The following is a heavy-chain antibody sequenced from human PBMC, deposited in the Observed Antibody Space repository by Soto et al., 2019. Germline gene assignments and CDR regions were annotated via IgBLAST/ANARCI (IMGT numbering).Heavy chain of an antibody. V-gene: IGHV1-3*01. D-gene: IGHD3-22*01. Sequence: SVKVCCKASGYILTRYSIHWVRQAPGQRLEWMGWINAGNGNTKFSQKFQGRVTITRDTSASTAYMELRGLRSEDTAVYYCAILGTYYFDNSDNYFDFWGQ. CDR2: INAGNGNT. CDR3: AILGTYYFDNSDNYFDF. J-gene: IGHJ4*02. CDR1: GYILTRYS.